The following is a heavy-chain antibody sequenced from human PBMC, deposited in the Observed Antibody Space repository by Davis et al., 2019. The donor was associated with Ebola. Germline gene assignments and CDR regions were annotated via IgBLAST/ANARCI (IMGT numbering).Heavy chain of an antibody. CDR2: ISTDTGNT. CDR1: NYRFSSHG. J-gene: IGHJ5*02. D-gene: IGHD3-9*01. CDR3: AREGRDILTGYYKDTWFDP. V-gene: IGHV1-18*04. Sequence: ASVKVSCKTSNYRFSSHGIAWVRQAPGQGLEWMGRISTDTGNTNYAQKFRGRVTMTTDTSTTTVYMEVRSLTSDDTAVYYCAREGRDILTGYYKDTWFDPWGQGTLVTVSS.